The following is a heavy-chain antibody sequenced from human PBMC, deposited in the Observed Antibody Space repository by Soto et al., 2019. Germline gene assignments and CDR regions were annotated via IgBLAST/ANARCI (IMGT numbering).Heavy chain of an antibody. CDR1: GFTFSNAW. Sequence: GGSLRLSCAASGFTFSNAWMSWVRQAPGKGLEWVGRIKSKTDGGTTDYAAPVKGRFTISRDDSKNTLYLQMNSLKTEDTAVYYSTNDRISIAARGGWYYYYGMDVCGQGTTVTVSS. CDR3: TNDRISIAARGGWYYYYGMDV. V-gene: IGHV3-15*01. D-gene: IGHD6-6*01. CDR2: IKSKTDGGTT. J-gene: IGHJ6*02.